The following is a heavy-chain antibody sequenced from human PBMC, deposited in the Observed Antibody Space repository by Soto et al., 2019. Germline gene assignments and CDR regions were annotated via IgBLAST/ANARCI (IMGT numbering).Heavy chain of an antibody. CDR2: IYYSGST. CDR1: GGYIXGGYYY. D-gene: IGHD5-12*01. J-gene: IGHJ6*02. Sequence: TXSLTCTVPGGYIXGGYYYWNWIRQPPGKVLEWIGYIYYSGSTYYRPSLKSRVTISLDTSKNQFSLNLTSVTAADTAVYYCDRGGNPAYEVYYYYGMDVWGQGTTGTVS. V-gene: IGHV4-30-4*01. CDR3: DRGGNPAYEVYYYYGMDV.